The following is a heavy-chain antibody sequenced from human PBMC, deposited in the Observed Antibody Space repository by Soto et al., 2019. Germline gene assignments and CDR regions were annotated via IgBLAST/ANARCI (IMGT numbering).Heavy chain of an antibody. D-gene: IGHD5-12*01. J-gene: IGHJ3*02. V-gene: IGHV3-23*01. Sequence: GGSLRLSCAASGFTFSSYAMSWVRQAPGKGLEWVSAISGSGGSTYYADSVKGRFTISRDNSKNTLYLQMNSLRAEDTAVYYCAKDAQSTYSGYDLFRAAPNAFDIWGQGTMVTVSS. CDR2: ISGSGGST. CDR3: AKDAQSTYSGYDLFRAAPNAFDI. CDR1: GFTFSSYA.